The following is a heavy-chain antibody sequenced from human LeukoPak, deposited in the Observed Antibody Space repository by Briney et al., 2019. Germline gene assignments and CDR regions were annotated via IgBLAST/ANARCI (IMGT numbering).Heavy chain of an antibody. Sequence: SETLSLTCTVSGGSISSYYWSWIRQPAGKGLEWIGRIYTSGSTNYNPSLKSRVTISVDTSKNQFSLKLSSVTAADTAVYYCARHSAHSSTNDAFDIWGQWTMVTVSS. J-gene: IGHJ3*02. D-gene: IGHD6-13*01. CDR3: ARHSAHSSTNDAFDI. CDR1: GGSISSYY. CDR2: IYTSGST. V-gene: IGHV4-4*07.